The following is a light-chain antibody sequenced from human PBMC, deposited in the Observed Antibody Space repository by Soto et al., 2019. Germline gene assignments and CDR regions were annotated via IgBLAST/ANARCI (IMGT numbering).Light chain of an antibody. CDR1: QDIISA. Sequence: IQLTQSPSSLSASVGDRVTITCRAGQDIISAVAWYQQKPWKAPKLLLYDASSLDAGVPSRFSGSGSGTDFTLSITSLRPEDFATYYCQQFNDFPLTFGGGTKVQIK. CDR3: QQFNDFPLT. J-gene: IGKJ4*01. CDR2: DAS. V-gene: IGKV1D-13*01.